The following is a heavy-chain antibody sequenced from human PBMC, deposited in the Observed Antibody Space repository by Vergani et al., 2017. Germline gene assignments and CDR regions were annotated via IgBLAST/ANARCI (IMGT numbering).Heavy chain of an antibody. CDR3: AKDKENIVVVPAATDYYYYYMDV. V-gene: IGHV3-9*01. D-gene: IGHD2-2*01. CDR1: GFTFDDYA. CDR2: ISWNSGSI. J-gene: IGHJ6*03. Sequence: EVQLVESGGGLVQPGRSLRLSCAASGFTFDDYAMHWVRQAPGKGLEWVSGISWNSGSIGYAGSVKGRFTISRDNAKNSLYLQMNSLRAEDTALYYCAKDKENIVVVPAATDYYYYYMDVWGKGTTVTVSS.